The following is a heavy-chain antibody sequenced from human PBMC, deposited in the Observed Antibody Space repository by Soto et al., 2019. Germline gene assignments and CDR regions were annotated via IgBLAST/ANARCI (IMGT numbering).Heavy chain of an antibody. V-gene: IGHV1-18*01. CDR2: ISIYNGNT. D-gene: IGHD6-19*01. Sequence: QVQLVQSGAEVRTPGASVKVSCKASGYTFTKYAISWMRQAPGQGLEWVGWISIYNGNTKYAENLQGRVTVTTDTSTTTVYMELRSLRSDDTAVYYCAREVAGLYYYYYGMDVWGQGTTVTVPS. CDR3: AREVAGLYYYYYGMDV. J-gene: IGHJ6*02. CDR1: GYTFTKYA.